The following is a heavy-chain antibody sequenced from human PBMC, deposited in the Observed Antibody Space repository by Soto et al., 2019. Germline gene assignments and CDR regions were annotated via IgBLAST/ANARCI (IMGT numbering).Heavy chain of an antibody. V-gene: IGHV2-5*01. J-gene: IGHJ3*01. CDR1: GFSLSTSGVR. CDR3: AHRSFANDAFDV. D-gene: IGHD3-3*01. Sequence: QITLKESGPTLVKPTQTLTLTCTFSGFSLSTSGVRVGWIRQPPGKALEWLALIYWNDDTHYSPSLKSRLTIAKDTSKNQVVLTMTHMDPVETATYYGAHRSFANDAFDVWGQGTMVTVSS. CDR2: IYWNDDT.